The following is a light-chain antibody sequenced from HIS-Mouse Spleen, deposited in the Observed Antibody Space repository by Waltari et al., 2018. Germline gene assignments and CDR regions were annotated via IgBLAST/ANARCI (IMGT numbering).Light chain of an antibody. CDR1: RRDVGSYNL. Sequence: QSSLTQPASVSGSPGQSITTSCTGTRRDVGSYNLVSWYQQHPGKAPKLMIYEGSKRPSGVSNRFSGSKSGNTASLTISGLQAEDEADYYCCSYAGSSSWVFGGGTKLTVL. V-gene: IGLV2-23*01. J-gene: IGLJ3*02. CDR3: CSYAGSSSWV. CDR2: EGS.